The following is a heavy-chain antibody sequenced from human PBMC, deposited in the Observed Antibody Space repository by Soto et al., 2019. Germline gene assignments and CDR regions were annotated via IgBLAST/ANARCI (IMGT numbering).Heavy chain of an antibody. CDR3: ARAIVVVTAAHYYGMDV. V-gene: IGHV1-69*12. CDR2: IIPIFGTA. Sequence: QVQLVQSGAEAKKPGSSVKVSCKASGGTFSSYAISWVRQAPGQGLEWMGGIIPIFGTANYAQKFQGRVTITADESXSXXYMELSSLRSEDTAVYYCARAIVVVTAAHYYGMDVWGQGTTVTVSS. CDR1: GGTFSSYA. J-gene: IGHJ6*02. D-gene: IGHD2-21*02.